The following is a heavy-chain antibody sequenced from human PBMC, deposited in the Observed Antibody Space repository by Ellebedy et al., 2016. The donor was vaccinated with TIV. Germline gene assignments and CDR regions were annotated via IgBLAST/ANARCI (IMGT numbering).Heavy chain of an antibody. CDR3: TTGPAAGKGI. D-gene: IGHD2-15*01. CDR1: GFTFSNAW. Sequence: GGSLRLXCAASGFTFSNAWMNWVRQAPGKGLEWVGRIRGKTDGGTTDYAAPVKGRFTISRDDSKHTLYLQMSSLKTEDTAVYYCTTGPAAGKGIWGQGTTVTVSS. V-gene: IGHV3-15*07. J-gene: IGHJ6*02. CDR2: IRGKTDGGTT.